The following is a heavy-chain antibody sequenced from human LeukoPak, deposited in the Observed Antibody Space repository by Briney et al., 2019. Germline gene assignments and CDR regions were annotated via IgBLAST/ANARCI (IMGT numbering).Heavy chain of an antibody. V-gene: IGHV4-39*01. J-gene: IGHJ4*02. Sequence: SETLSLTCTVSGGSISSYYWGWIRQPPGKGLEWIGSMYYSGSTYYNPSLKSRVTISGDTSKNQFSLKLSSVTAADTAVYYCARLVRDTAMIYTFDYWGQGTLVTVSS. CDR3: ARLVRDTAMIYTFDY. CDR1: GGSISSYY. CDR2: MYYSGST. D-gene: IGHD5-18*01.